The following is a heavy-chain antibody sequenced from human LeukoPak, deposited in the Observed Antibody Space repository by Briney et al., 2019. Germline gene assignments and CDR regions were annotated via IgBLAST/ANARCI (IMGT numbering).Heavy chain of an antibody. CDR3: AKDATEYGDSHFDW. J-gene: IGHJ4*02. D-gene: IGHD4-17*01. Sequence: GGSLRLSCSASGFIFNSYGMHWVRQAPGKGLEWVAVIWHDGSHEYYADSEKGRFTISRDNSRNTVYLEMNSLRVEDTAVYYCAKDATEYGDSHFDWWGQGTLVTVSS. CDR2: IWHDGSHE. V-gene: IGHV3-33*06. CDR1: GFIFNSYG.